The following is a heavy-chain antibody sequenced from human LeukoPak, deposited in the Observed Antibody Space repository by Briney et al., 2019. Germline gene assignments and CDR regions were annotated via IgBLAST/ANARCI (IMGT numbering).Heavy chain of an antibody. D-gene: IGHD3-22*01. CDR3: AKSTYYYDTFVNAFDF. CDR2: IYHSGST. Sequence: SQTLSLTCTVSGGSISSGGYYWSWIRQPPGKGLEWIGYIYHSGSTYYNPSLKSRVTISVDRSKNQFSLKLSSVTAADTAVYYCAKSTYYYDTFVNAFDFWGQGTVVTVSS. J-gene: IGHJ3*01. V-gene: IGHV4-30-2*01. CDR1: GGSISSGGYY.